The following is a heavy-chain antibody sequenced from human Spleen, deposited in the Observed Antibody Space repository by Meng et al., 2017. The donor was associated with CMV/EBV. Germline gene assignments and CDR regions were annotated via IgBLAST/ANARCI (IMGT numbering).Heavy chain of an antibody. V-gene: IGHV3-74*01. CDR2: INSDGTNT. J-gene: IGHJ4*02. CDR1: GFSINGYW. CDR3: ARVDYDFWSGYYLIDY. Sequence: GESLKISCTVSGFSINGYWMHWVRQVPGKGLVWLSRINSDGTNTSYADSVKGRFTISRDNAKNTLYLQIYSLRAEDTAVYYCARVDYDFWSGYYLIDYWGQGTLVTVSS. D-gene: IGHD3-3*01.